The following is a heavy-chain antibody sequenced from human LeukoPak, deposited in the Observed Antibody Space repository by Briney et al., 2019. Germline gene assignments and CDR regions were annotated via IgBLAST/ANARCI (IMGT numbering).Heavy chain of an antibody. V-gene: IGHV1-2*02. J-gene: IGHJ6*02. D-gene: IGHD2-8*02. Sequence: GASVKVPCKASGYTFTGYYMHWVRQAPGQGLEWMGSIIPNSGGTNYAQKFQGRVTMTWDTSISTAYMELSRLRSDDTAVYYCARARVVSSGYYCGIDVWGQGTTVTVSS. CDR3: ARARVVSSGYYCGIDV. CDR1: GYTFTGYY. CDR2: IIPNSGGT.